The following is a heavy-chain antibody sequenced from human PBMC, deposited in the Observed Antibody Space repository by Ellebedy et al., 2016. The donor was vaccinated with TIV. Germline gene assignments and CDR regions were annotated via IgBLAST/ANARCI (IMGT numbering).Heavy chain of an antibody. Sequence: GESLKISCAASGFTVSSNYMNWVRQAPGKGLEWVSVIYSGGDGGDTYYADSVKGRFTISRDNSKNTMYLEMSSLRAEDTAIYYCAKDQVGGDGRWVFDLWGQGTMVTVSS. D-gene: IGHD3-16*01. V-gene: IGHV3-53*01. J-gene: IGHJ3*01. CDR3: AKDQVGGDGRWVFDL. CDR2: IYSGGDGGDT. CDR1: GFTVSSNY.